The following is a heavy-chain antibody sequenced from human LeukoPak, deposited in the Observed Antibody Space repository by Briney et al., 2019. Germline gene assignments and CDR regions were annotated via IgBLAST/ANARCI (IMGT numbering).Heavy chain of an antibody. CDR1: GGTFSSYA. V-gene: IGHV1-69*01. CDR2: INPIFGTA. D-gene: IGHD6-6*01. Sequence: SVKVSCKASGGTFSSYAISWVRQAPGQGLEWMGGINPIFGTANYAQKFQGRVTITADESTSTAYMELSSLRSEDTAVYYCARLQQSAIAARAVDYWGQGTLVTVSS. J-gene: IGHJ4*02. CDR3: ARLQQSAIAARAVDY.